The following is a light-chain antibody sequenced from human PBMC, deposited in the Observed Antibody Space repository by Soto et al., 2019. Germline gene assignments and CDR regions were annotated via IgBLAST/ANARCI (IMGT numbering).Light chain of an antibody. V-gene: IGLV1-40*01. J-gene: IGLJ2*01. CDR3: QSFDTSLSGFVV. Sequence: QSVLTQPPSMSGAPGQRVTISCTGSSSNIGAGYDVHWYQQHPGTAPKLLIFDNNNRPSGVPDRFSGSKSDTSASLAITGFHAGDEADYYCQSFDTSLSGFVVFGGGTKLTVL. CDR1: SSNIGAGYD. CDR2: DNN.